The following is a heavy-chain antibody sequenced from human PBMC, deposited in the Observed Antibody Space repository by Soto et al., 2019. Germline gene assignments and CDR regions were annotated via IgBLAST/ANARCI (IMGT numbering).Heavy chain of an antibody. CDR3: ARTSSTANFEG. J-gene: IGHJ4*02. D-gene: IGHD1-26*01. Sequence: QVQLVQSGAEVKKPGASVKVSCKTSGFNFFNYGYTWVRQAPGQGLEWVGCIRAFSGRKDYAPKFQGRVTLTADTSKSTAYMELGSLTSDDTAVYYCARTSSTANFEGWGQGTLVTVSS. CDR1: GFNFFNYG. V-gene: IGHV1-18*01. CDR2: IRAFSGRK.